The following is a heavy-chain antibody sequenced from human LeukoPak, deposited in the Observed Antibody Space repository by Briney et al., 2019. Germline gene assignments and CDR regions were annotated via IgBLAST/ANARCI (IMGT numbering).Heavy chain of an antibody. CDR2: IDPNSGGT. D-gene: IGHD3-10*01. J-gene: IGHJ2*01. CDR1: GYTFTAHY. V-gene: IGHV1-2*02. Sequence: GASVKVSCRASGYTFTAHYIHWVRQAPGQGLEWMGWIDPNSGGTNYAQRFLGSVTMTGDTAINTAFMEVRRLRSDDTAIYYCAMGRGTTMVRGVITNYFDLWGRGSLVTVSS. CDR3: AMGRGTTMVRGVITNYFDL.